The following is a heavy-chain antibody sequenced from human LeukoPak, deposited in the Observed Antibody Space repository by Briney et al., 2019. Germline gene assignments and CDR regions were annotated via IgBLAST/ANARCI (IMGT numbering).Heavy chain of an antibody. Sequence: SGTLSLTCTVSGGSISSGGYYWSWIRQHPGKGLEWIGYIYYSGSTYYNPSLKSRVTISVDTSKNQFSLKLSSVTAADTAVYYCARGIVVVPAAIGTTNWFDPWGQGTLVTVSS. D-gene: IGHD2-2*02. CDR2: IYYSGST. CDR3: ARGIVVVPAAIGTTNWFDP. V-gene: IGHV4-31*03. J-gene: IGHJ5*02. CDR1: GGSISSGGYY.